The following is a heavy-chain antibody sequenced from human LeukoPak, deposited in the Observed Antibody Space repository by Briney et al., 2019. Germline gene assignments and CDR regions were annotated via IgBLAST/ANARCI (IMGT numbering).Heavy chain of an antibody. CDR1: GDSGSSSTYY. V-gene: IGHV4-39*01. CDR3: ARHGLDYDLNWFDP. Sequence: PSETLSLTCTVSGDSGSSSTYYWGWIRQPPGKGLEWIGTFHYSASTYYNPSLKSRVTISVDTSKNRFSLKLSSVTAADTAVYYCARHGLDYDLNWFDPWGQGTLVTVSS. J-gene: IGHJ5*02. D-gene: IGHD3-16*01. CDR2: FHYSAST.